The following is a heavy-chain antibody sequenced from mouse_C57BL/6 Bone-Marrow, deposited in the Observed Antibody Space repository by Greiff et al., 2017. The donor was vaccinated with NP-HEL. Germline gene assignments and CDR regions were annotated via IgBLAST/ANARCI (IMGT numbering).Heavy chain of an antibody. V-gene: IGHV1-69*01. CDR3: ARSGSIYYDYDGKVAY. CDR1: GYTFTSYW. CDR2: IDPSDSYT. J-gene: IGHJ3*01. Sequence: QVQLKQPGAELVMPGASVKLSCKASGYTFTSYWMHWVKQRPGQGLEWIGEIDPSDSYTNYNQKFKGKSTLTVDESSSTAYMQLSSLTSEDSAVYYCARSGSIYYDYDGKVAYWGQGTLVTVSA. D-gene: IGHD2-4*01.